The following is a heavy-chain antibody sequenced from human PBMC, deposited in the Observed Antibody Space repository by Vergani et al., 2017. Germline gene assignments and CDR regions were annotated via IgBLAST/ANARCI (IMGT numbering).Heavy chain of an antibody. CDR3: ASGKYYSDSTSHFRGRYFDV. D-gene: IGHD3-16*01. V-gene: IGHV4-39*01. J-gene: IGHJ2*01. CDR2: IYNSGNG. CDR1: GGSISSGDYY. Sequence: QVQLQESGPGLVKPSQTLSLTCTVSGGSISSGDYYWGWIRQPPGKGLDWIGSIYNSGNGDSSSSLKSRVTISADTSKNQFSLRLTAVTAADTAVYYCASGKYYSDSTSHFRGRYFDVWGRGTLVTVPS.